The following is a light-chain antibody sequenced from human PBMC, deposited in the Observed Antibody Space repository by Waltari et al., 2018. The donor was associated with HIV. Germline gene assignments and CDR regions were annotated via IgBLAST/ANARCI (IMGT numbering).Light chain of an antibody. CDR2: KDK. J-gene: IGLJ3*02. CDR3: QSADNSGTWV. V-gene: IGLV3-25*03. CDR1: ELPKQY. Sequence: SYELTQPPSVSVSPGQTARITCSGDELPKQYAYWYQQKPGQAPILVIYKDKERPSGIPERCSGSTSGTTVTLTISGVQAEDEADYYCQSADNSGTWVFGGGTKLTV.